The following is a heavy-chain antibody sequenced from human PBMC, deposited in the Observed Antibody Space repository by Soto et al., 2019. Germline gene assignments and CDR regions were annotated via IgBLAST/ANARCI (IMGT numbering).Heavy chain of an antibody. CDR3: ARAPLLSSSNVNSLYYYGMDV. D-gene: IGHD2-2*01. CDR2: ISISSGYI. J-gene: IGHJ6*02. V-gene: IGHV3-21*01. CDR1: GFAFNSHS. Sequence: PXVCLRLSFAACGFAFNSHSMTWVRQAPGKGLEWVSSISISSGYIYYADSVRGRFTISRDNSKNSLSLEMNSLRVDDTAVYFCARAPLLSSSNVNSLYYYGMDVWAPGTTVTVSS.